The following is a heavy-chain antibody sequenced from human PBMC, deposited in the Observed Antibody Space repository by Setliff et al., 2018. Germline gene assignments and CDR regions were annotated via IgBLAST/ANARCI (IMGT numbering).Heavy chain of an antibody. CDR1: RFTFSNYW. D-gene: IGHD2-15*01. CDR3: VKDRYCSDASCSPDYFDY. Sequence: PGGSLRLSCAASRFTFSNYWMSWVRRAPGKGLAWVSGITGGGGSTYYADPVKGRFTISRDNSKNTLHLQMNSLRAEDTAVYYCVKDRYCSDASCSPDYFDYWGQGTLVTVSS. J-gene: IGHJ4*02. CDR2: ITGGGGST. V-gene: IGHV3-23*01.